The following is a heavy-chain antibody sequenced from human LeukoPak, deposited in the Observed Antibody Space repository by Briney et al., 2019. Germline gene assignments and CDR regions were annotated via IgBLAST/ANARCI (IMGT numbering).Heavy chain of an antibody. CDR1: GGSISSYY. CDR3: ARHRYYGSGSYSLNWFDP. J-gene: IGHJ5*02. V-gene: IGHV4-39*01. CDR2: IYYSEST. D-gene: IGHD3-10*01. Sequence: PSETLSLTCTVSGGSISSYYWSWIRQPPGKGLEWIGSIYYSESTYYNPSLKSRVTISVDTSKNQFSLKLSSVTAADTAVYYCARHRYYGSGSYSLNWFDPWGQGTLVTVSS.